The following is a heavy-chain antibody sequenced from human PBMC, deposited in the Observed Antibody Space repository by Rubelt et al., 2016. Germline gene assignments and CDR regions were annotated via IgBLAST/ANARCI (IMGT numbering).Heavy chain of an antibody. CDR2: INPNSGGT. V-gene: IGHV1-2*02. CDR3: ARTKTVEMATIPLAY. D-gene: IGHD5-24*01. Sequence: QVQLVQSGAEVKKPGASVKVSCKASGYTFTSYGISWVRQAPGQGLEWMGWINPNSGGTNYAQKFQGRVTMTRDTSISTAYMELSRLRSDDTAVYYCARTKTVEMATIPLAYWGQGTLVTVSS. CDR1: GYTFTSYG. J-gene: IGHJ4*02.